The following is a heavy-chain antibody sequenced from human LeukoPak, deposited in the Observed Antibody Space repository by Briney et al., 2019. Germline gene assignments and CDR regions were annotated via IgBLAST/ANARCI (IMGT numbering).Heavy chain of an antibody. D-gene: IGHD5-24*01. V-gene: IGHV3-7*05. CDR1: GFTFSSHA. CDR3: ARGQMAGY. CDR2: IKPDGSEK. J-gene: IGHJ4*02. Sequence: GGSLRLSCAASGFTFSSHAMSWVRQAPGKGLEWVANIKPDGSEKSYVDSVKGRFTISRDNAKNSLYLQMNSLRAEDTAVYYCARGQMAGYWGQGTLVTVSS.